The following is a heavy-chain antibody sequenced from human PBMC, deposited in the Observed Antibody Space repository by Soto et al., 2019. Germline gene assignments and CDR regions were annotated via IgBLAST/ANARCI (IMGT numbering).Heavy chain of an antibody. CDR2: ISISSSTI. CDR3: ASARDLLTGSYIGGSDY. CDR1: GFTFSSYS. V-gene: IGHV3-48*02. J-gene: IGHJ4*02. Sequence: GGSLRLSCATSGFTFSSYSMNWVSQAPGKGLEWVSYISISSSTIYYADSVKGRFTISRDNAKNSLYLQMNSLRDEDTAVYYCASARDLLTGSYIGGSDYWGQGT. D-gene: IGHD3-9*01.